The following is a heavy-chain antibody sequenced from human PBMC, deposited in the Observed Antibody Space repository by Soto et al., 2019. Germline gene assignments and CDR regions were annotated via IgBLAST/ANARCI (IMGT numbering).Heavy chain of an antibody. CDR3: AKGRGIVLMVYAVDY. CDR2: ISGSGGST. CDR1: GFTFSSYA. J-gene: IGHJ4*02. Sequence: GSLRLSCAASGFTFSSYAMSWVRQAPGKGLEWVSAISGSGGSTYYADSVKGRFTISRDNSKNTLYLQMNSLRAEDTAVYYCAKGRGIVLMVYAVDYWGQGTLVTVSS. V-gene: IGHV3-23*01. D-gene: IGHD2-8*01.